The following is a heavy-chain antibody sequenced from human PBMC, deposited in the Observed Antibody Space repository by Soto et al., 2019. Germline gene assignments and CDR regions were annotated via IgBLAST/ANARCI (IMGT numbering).Heavy chain of an antibody. J-gene: IGHJ5*02. CDR2: ISAYNGNT. Sequence: GASVKVSCKAAGYTFTTYGISWVRQAPGQGLEWMGWISAYNGNTNYAQKFQDRVTMTTDTSTSTAYMELRSLRSDDTAVYYCARDVIAVRPGWFDPWGQGTLVTVS. CDR3: ARDVIAVRPGWFDP. CDR1: GYTFTTYG. V-gene: IGHV1-18*01. D-gene: IGHD6-6*01.